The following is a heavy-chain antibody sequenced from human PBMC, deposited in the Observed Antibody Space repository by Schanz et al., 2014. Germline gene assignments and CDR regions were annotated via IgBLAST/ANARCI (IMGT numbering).Heavy chain of an antibody. CDR3: AGAAVGFIVDAFDL. D-gene: IGHD6-19*01. CDR1: GFRFKTYE. Sequence: PGGSLRLSCAVSGFRFKTYEMNWVRQVRGKGLEWVSSISPSGDTHYLASVKGRFTISRENAKSSLYLQMDHLRVEDTAAYYCAGAAVGFIVDAFDLWGRGTMVIVSS. J-gene: IGHJ3*01. V-gene: IGHV3-13*01. CDR2: ISPSGDT.